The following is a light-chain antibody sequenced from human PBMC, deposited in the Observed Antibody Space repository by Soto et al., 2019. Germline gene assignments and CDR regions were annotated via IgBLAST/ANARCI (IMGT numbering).Light chain of an antibody. J-gene: IGKJ3*01. Sequence: DIQLTQSPSFLSASVGDRVTITCRASQGIRNSLTWYQQKPGKAPYLLIYEASTLQSGVPSRFSGSGSGTEFTLTISSLQPEDFATYYCQHFDSYPFTFGPGTKVGMK. CDR1: QGIRNS. V-gene: IGKV1-9*01. CDR2: EAS. CDR3: QHFDSYPFT.